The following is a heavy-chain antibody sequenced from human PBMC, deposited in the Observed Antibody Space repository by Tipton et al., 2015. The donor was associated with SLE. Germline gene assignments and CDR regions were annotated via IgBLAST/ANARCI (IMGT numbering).Heavy chain of an antibody. V-gene: IGHV4-59*12. Sequence: TLSLTCTVSGGSISSYYWSWIRQPPGKGLEWIGYMYFSGSTNYNPSLKSRVSISVDTSKNQFSLKLSSVTAADTAVYYCARGSKLRFLEWSRGSFDYWGQGTLVTVSS. CDR1: GGSISSYY. D-gene: IGHD3-3*01. CDR2: MYFSGST. J-gene: IGHJ4*02. CDR3: ARGSKLRFLEWSRGSFDY.